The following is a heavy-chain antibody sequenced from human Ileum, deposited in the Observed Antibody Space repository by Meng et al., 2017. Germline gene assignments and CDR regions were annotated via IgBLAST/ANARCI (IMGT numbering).Heavy chain of an antibody. D-gene: IGHD3-16*02. CDR1: GYTFTDYY. Sequence: QVQLVQSGAEVKKPGASVKVSCKASGYTFTDYYIHWVRQAPGQGLEWMGRINPNSGGTDYAQKFQGRVTMTRDTYINTVYTELTRLTADDTAVYYCARNYRDYWGQGTLVTVSS. CDR3: ARNYRDY. CDR2: INPNSGGT. J-gene: IGHJ4*02. V-gene: IGHV1-2*06.